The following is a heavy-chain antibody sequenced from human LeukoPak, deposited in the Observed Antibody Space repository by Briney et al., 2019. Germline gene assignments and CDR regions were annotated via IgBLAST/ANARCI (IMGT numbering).Heavy chain of an antibody. CDR1: GFTFSSYG. CDR3: ARDRSTTHFDY. V-gene: IGHV3-33*01. Sequence: GGSLRLSCAASGFTFSSYGMHWVRQAPGKGLEWVAMIWYDGSNTYYADSVEGRFTISRDNSKNTLFLQMDSLRAEDTAVYYCARDRSTTHFDYWGQGTLVTVSS. CDR2: IWYDGSNT. D-gene: IGHD5/OR15-5a*01. J-gene: IGHJ4*02.